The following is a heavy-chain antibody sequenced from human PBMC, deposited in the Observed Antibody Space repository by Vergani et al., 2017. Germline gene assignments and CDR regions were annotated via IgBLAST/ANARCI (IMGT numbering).Heavy chain of an antibody. CDR1: GYTFSSYA. V-gene: IGHV1-69*10. Sequence: QVQLVQSGAEVKKPGASVKVSCKASGYTFSSYAISWVRQAPGQGLEWMGGIIPIFGIANYAQKFQGRVTITADKSTSTAYMELSSLRSEDTAVYYCARVQRYDIWTGSGWGMDVWGQGTTVTVSS. CDR2: IIPIFGIA. CDR3: ARVQRYDIWTGSGWGMDV. J-gene: IGHJ6*02. D-gene: IGHD3-9*01.